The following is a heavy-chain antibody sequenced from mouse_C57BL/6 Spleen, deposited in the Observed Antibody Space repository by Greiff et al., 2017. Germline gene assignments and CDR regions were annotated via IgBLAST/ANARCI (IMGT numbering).Heavy chain of an antibody. CDR2: ISDGGSYT. CDR3: ARGGVTTRYFDV. CDR1: GFTFSSYA. D-gene: IGHD2-2*01. Sequence: EVNLVESGGGLVKPGGSLKLSCAASGFTFSSYAMSWVRQTPEKRLEWVATISDGGSYTYYPDNVKGRFTISRDNAKNNLYLQMSHLKSEDTAMYYCARGGVTTRYFDVWGTGTTVTVSS. J-gene: IGHJ1*03. V-gene: IGHV5-4*03.